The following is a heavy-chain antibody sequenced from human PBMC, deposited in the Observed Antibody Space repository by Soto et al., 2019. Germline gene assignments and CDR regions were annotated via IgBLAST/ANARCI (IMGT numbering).Heavy chain of an antibody. CDR3: ARERPRNGTTSYFEY. CDR2: IIPIFGTA. CDR1: GGTFSSYA. V-gene: IGHV1-69*13. Sequence: GASVKVSCKASGGTFSSYAISWVRQAPGQGLEWMGGIIPIFGTANYAQKFQGRVTITADESTSTAYMELSSLRSEDTAVYYCARERPRNGTTSYFEYWGQGTLVTVSS. D-gene: IGHD1-1*01. J-gene: IGHJ4*02.